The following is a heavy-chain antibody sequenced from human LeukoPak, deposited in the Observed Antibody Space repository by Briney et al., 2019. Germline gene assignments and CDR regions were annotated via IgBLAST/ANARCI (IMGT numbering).Heavy chain of an antibody. CDR1: GFTFSSYA. J-gene: IGHJ6*03. D-gene: IGHD1-1*01. V-gene: IGHV3-23*01. CDR3: ARGNDGWPHYYYYFMDV. CDR2: ISGSGGST. Sequence: GGSLRLSCAASGFTFSSYAMSWVRQAPGKGLEWVSAISGSGGSTYYADSVKGRFTISRDNSKNTLYLQMNSLRAEDTAVYYCARGNDGWPHYYYYFMDVWGKGTTVTVSS.